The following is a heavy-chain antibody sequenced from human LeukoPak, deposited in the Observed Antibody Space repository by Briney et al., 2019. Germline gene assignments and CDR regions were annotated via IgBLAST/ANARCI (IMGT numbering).Heavy chain of an antibody. J-gene: IGHJ4*02. V-gene: IGHV3-7*01. CDR2: IKQDGSEK. CDR3: ARSRASEYYYDSSSNYY. CDR1: GFTFSSYW. Sequence: AGGSLRLSCAASGFTFSSYWMSWVRQAPGKGLEWVANIKQDGSEKYYVDSVKGRFTISRDNAKNSLYLQMNSLRAEDTAGYYCARSRASEYYYDSSSNYYWGQESLVTDSS. D-gene: IGHD3-22*01.